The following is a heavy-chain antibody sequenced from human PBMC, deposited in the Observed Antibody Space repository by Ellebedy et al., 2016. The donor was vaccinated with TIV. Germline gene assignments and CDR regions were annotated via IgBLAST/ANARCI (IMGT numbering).Heavy chain of an antibody. Sequence: SVKVSCXASGGTFSSYAISWVRQAPGQGLEWMGGIIPIFGTANYAQKFQGRVTITRDTSASTAYMELSSLRSEDTAVYYCARGYYYDSSGYYFDYWGQGTLVTVSS. CDR1: GGTFSSYA. CDR3: ARGYYYDSSGYYFDY. J-gene: IGHJ4*02. CDR2: IIPIFGTA. D-gene: IGHD3-22*01. V-gene: IGHV1-69*05.